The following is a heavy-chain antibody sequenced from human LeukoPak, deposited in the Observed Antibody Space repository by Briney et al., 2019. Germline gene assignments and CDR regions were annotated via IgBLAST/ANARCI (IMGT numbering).Heavy chain of an antibody. V-gene: IGHV3-74*01. J-gene: IGHJ4*02. CDR3: ASQADSAYGDYN. Sequence: PGGSLRLTCAASGFTYSRYWMHWVRQVPGKGLVWVARIKGGVSYTFYADSVKGRLTISRDNAKNTLYLQMNSLRAEDTAVYYCASQADSAYGDYNWGQGTLVTVSS. CDR2: IKGGVSYT. D-gene: IGHD4-17*01. CDR1: GFTYSRYW.